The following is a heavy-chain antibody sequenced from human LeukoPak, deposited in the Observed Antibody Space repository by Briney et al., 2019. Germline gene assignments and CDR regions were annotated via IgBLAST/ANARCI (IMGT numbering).Heavy chain of an antibody. CDR3: AREYSGSLEDI. CDR1: GVSISSYY. V-gene: IGHV4-4*07. D-gene: IGHD1-26*01. CDR2: IYTSGST. Sequence: SETLSLTCTVSGVSISSYYWSWIRQPAGKGLEWIGRIYTSGSTNYNPSLKSRVTISVDKSKNQFSLKLSSVTAADTAVYYCAREYSGSLEDIWGQGTMVTVSS. J-gene: IGHJ3*02.